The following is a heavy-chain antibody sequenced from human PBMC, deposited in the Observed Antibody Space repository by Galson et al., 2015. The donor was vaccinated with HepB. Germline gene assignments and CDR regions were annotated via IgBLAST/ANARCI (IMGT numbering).Heavy chain of an antibody. J-gene: IGHJ6*02. D-gene: IGHD3-9*01. CDR1: GYTFTSYA. CDR3: ARTTPGYTYYYGMDV. CDR2: INAGNGNT. Sequence: SVKVSCKASGYTFTSYAMHWVRQAPGQRLEWMGWINAGNGNTKYSQKFQGRVTITRDTSASTAYMELSSLRSEDTAVYYCARTTPGYTYYYGMDVWGQGTTVTVSS. V-gene: IGHV1-3*01.